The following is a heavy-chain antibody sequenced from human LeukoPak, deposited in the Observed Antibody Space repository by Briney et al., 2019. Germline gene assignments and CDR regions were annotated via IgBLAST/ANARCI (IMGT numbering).Heavy chain of an antibody. J-gene: IGHJ4*02. CDR2: IYYSGST. V-gene: IGHV4-31*03. Sequence: SQTLSLNCTVSGGSISSGGYYWSWIRQHPGKGLEWIGYIYYSGSTYYNPSLKSRVTISVDTSKNQFSLKLSSVTAADTAVYYCARDSSGWYYFDYWGQGTLVTVSS. CDR3: ARDSSGWYYFDY. D-gene: IGHD6-19*01. CDR1: GGSISSGGYY.